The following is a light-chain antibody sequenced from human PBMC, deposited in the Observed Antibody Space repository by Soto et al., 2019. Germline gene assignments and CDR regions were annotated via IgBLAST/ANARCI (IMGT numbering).Light chain of an antibody. CDR3: ATWDVTLSAWV. Sequence: QLVLTQPPSASGTPGQRVTISCSGSSSNIGSNYVYWYQQLPGTAPKLLIYKNNQRPSGVPDRFSGSKAGTSASLAISGLRSEDEADYYCATWDVTLSAWVFGGGTKLTVL. CDR1: SSNIGSNY. J-gene: IGLJ3*02. V-gene: IGLV1-47*01. CDR2: KNN.